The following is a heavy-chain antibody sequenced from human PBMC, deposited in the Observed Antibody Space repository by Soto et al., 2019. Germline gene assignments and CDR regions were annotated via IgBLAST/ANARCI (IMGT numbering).Heavy chain of an antibody. CDR2: ISSSSSTI. CDR1: GFTFSSYS. J-gene: IGHJ5*01. V-gene: IGHV3-48*02. D-gene: IGHD3-16*02. CDR3: ARENDYVWGSYRLNWFDS. Sequence: GGSLRLSCAASGFTFSSYSMNWVRQAPGKGLEWVSYISSSSSTIYYADSVKGRFTISRDNAKNSLYLQMNSLRDEDTAVHYFARENDYVWGSYRLNWFDSWGQGTLVTVSS.